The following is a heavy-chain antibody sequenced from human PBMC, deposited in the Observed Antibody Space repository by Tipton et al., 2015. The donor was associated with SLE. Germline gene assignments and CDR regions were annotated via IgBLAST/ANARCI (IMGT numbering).Heavy chain of an antibody. CDR2: INHSGST. V-gene: IGHV4-34*01. D-gene: IGHD2-21*01. Sequence: TLSLTCAVYGGSFSGYYWSWIRQPPGKGLEWIGEINHSGSTNYNPSLKSRVTISVDTSKNQFSLKLSSVTAADTAVYYCARSRGGPLVERGMDFWGQGPPVPVS. J-gene: IGHJ6*02. CDR3: ARSRGGPLVERGMDF. CDR1: GGSFSGYY.